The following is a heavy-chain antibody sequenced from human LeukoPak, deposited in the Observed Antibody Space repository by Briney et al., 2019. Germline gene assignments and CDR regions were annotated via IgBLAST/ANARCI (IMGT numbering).Heavy chain of an antibody. J-gene: IGHJ4*02. CDR2: TYSGGST. CDR3: ARRQSGSSGWPNFDY. CDR1: GFTVGSND. Sequence: PGGSLRPSCAASGFTVGSNDMTWVRQAPGKGLEWVSATYSGGSTYYADSVKGRFTISRDNSKNTLYLQMNSLRAEDTAVYYCARRQSGSSGWPNFDYWGQGTLVTVSS. V-gene: IGHV3-66*04. D-gene: IGHD6-19*01.